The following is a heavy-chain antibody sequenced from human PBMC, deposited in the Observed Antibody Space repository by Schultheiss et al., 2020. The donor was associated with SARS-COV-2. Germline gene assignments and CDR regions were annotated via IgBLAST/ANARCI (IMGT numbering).Heavy chain of an antibody. CDR1: GFSLSTSGVG. CDR2: IYYSGST. CDR3: AREADYYGMDV. J-gene: IGHJ6*02. Sequence: SGPTLVKPTQTLTLTCTFSGFSLSTSGVGVGWIRQPPGKGLEWIGYIYYSGSTNYNPSLKSRVTISVDTSKNQFSLKLSSVTAADTAVYYCAREADYYGMDVWGQGTTVTVSS. V-gene: IGHV4-61*08.